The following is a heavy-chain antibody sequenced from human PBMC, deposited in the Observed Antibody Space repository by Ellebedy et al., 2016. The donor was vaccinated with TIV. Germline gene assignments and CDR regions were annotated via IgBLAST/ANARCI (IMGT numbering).Heavy chain of an antibody. J-gene: IGHJ4*02. CDR2: IKQDGSEK. V-gene: IGHV3-7*01. Sequence: GESLKISCAASGFTFSSYWISWVRQTPGKGLEWVANIKQDGSEKYYVDSGKGRFTISRDNAKNSLYLQMNSLRAEDTAVYYCATSRARVYWGQGTLVTVSS. CDR1: GFTFSSYW. CDR3: ATSRARVY.